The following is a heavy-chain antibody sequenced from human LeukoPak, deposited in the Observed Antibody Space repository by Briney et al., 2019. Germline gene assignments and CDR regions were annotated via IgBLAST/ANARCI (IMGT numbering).Heavy chain of an antibody. Sequence: GGSLKLSCAAYGFTFSASPMHWVRQASGKGLEWVGRIRVKANSYATAYGASVKGRFTISRDDSKNTAYLEMNSLKTEDTAVYYCTRQPVGTGTCDYWGQGTLVTVSS. CDR3: TRQPVGTGTCDY. CDR2: IRVKANSYAT. J-gene: IGHJ4*02. D-gene: IGHD7-27*01. V-gene: IGHV3-73*01. CDR1: GFTFSASP.